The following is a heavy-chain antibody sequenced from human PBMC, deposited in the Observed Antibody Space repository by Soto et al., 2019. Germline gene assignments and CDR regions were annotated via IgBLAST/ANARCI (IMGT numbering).Heavy chain of an antibody. CDR3: ARDPFSFCSGTNCHGSNWFDP. CDR2: ISDSGDST. D-gene: IGHD2-2*01. J-gene: IGHJ5*02. V-gene: IGHV3-11*06. CDR1: GFTFNDYY. Sequence: GGSLRLSCTASGFTFNDYYFSWIRQAPGKGLEWVSSISDSGDSTNYADSVRGRFSISRDNAKNSLFLQMNTLRVEDTATYYCARDPFSFCSGTNCHGSNWFDPWGQGTLVTVSS.